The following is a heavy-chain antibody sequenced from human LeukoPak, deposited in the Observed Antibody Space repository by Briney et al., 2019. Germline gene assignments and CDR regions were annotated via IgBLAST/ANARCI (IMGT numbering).Heavy chain of an antibody. J-gene: IGHJ3*02. D-gene: IGHD4-23*01. CDR3: ARNKGYGGGTHALDI. V-gene: IGHV5-51*01. Sequence: GESLKISCKGSGYSFTNYWIGWVRQMPGKGLEWMGIIYPGDSDTRYSPSFQGQVTISADKSISTAYLQWSSLKASDTAMYYCARNKGYGGGTHALDIWGQGTMVTVSS. CDR1: GYSFTNYW. CDR2: IYPGDSDT.